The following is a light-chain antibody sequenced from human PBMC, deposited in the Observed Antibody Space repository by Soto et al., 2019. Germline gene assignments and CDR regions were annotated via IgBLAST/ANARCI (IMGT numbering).Light chain of an antibody. Sequence: AIRMTQSPSSFSASTGDRVTITCRASQDISSYLAWYQQKPGKASKLLIYATSTLQSGVPSRFSGSGSGTDFTLTISCLQSEDFATYYCQQYHSYPRTFGQGTKVEI. V-gene: IGKV1-8*01. CDR2: ATS. CDR1: QDISSY. CDR3: QQYHSYPRT. J-gene: IGKJ1*01.